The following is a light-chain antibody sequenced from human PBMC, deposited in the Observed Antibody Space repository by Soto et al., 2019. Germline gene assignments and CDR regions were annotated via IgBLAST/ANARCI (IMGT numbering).Light chain of an antibody. Sequence: DIQMTQSPSTLSASIGDIVTITCRANQSISVWLAWYQQKPGKAPKVLIYKASRLESGVPSRFSGSGSGTEFTLTISSLQPDDFATYYCQQYSSYSPETFGQGTKVDIK. CDR2: KAS. CDR3: QQYSSYSPET. CDR1: QSISVW. V-gene: IGKV1-5*03. J-gene: IGKJ1*01.